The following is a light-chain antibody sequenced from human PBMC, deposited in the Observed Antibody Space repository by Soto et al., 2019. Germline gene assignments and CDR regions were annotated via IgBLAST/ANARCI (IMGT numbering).Light chain of an antibody. J-gene: IGKJ3*01. V-gene: IGKV1-8*01. CDR3: QQYDSYPFT. Sequence: AIRMTQSPSSFSASTGDRVTITCRARQGISTYLAWYQQKPGKAPKLLIYAASTLHSGVPSRFSGSGSGTDFTLTISCLQSEDFATYYCQQYDSYPFTFGPGTKVDI. CDR1: QGISTY. CDR2: AAS.